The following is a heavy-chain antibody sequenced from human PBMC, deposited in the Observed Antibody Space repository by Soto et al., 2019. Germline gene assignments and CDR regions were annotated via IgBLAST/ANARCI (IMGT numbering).Heavy chain of an antibody. V-gene: IGHV3-15*01. D-gene: IGHD5-12*01. J-gene: IGHJ4*02. CDR2: IKLTVDGGST. Sequence: DVQLVESGGGLVKPGGSLRLSCVASGFTFSNAWMNWVRQAPGKGLEWVGRIKLTVDGGSTSYAAPVKGRFTLSRDDSKNTLYLQMNSLKTDDTAVYYCTGGDIAGDFDYWGLGTLVTVSS. CDR3: TGGDIAGDFDY. CDR1: GFTFSNAW.